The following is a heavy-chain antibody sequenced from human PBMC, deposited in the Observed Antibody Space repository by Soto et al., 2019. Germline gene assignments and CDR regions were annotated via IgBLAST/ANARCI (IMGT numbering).Heavy chain of an antibody. CDR3: AREWSYDILTGHNWFDP. V-gene: IGHV1-46*01. CDR1: GYTFTSYY. D-gene: IGHD3-9*01. CDR2: INPSGGST. Sequence: ASVKVSCKASGYTFTSYYMHWVRQAPGQGLEWMGIINPSGGSTSYAQKFQGRVTMTRDTSTSTVYMELSSLRSEDTAVYYCAREWSYDILTGHNWFDPWGQGTLVPVSS. J-gene: IGHJ5*02.